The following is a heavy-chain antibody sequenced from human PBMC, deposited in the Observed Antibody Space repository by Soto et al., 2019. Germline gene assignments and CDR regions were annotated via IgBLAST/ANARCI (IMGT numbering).Heavy chain of an antibody. Sequence: GESLKISCTASGFTFGDYAMSWVRQAPGKGLEWVGFIRSKAYGGTTEYAASVKGRFTISRDDSKSIAYLQMNSLKTEDTAVYYCTGGYDSSGYYSDDAFDIWGQGTMVTVSS. CDR1: GFTFGDYA. J-gene: IGHJ3*02. CDR3: TGGYDSSGYYSDDAFDI. CDR2: IRSKAYGGTT. V-gene: IGHV3-49*04. D-gene: IGHD3-22*01.